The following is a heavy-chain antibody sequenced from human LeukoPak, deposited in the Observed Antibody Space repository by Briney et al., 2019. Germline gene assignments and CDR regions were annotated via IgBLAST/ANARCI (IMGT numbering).Heavy chain of an antibody. D-gene: IGHD3-3*01. CDR2: INHSGST. CDR1: GGSFSGYY. V-gene: IGHV4-34*01. J-gene: IGHJ5*02. Sequence: SETLSLTCAVYGGSFSGYYWSWIRQPPGKGLEWIGEINHSGSTNYNPSLKSRVTISVDTSKNQFSLKLSSVTAADTAVYYCVVRRRSWSGYPPKYNWFDPWGQGTLVTVSS. CDR3: VVRRRSWSGYPPKYNWFDP.